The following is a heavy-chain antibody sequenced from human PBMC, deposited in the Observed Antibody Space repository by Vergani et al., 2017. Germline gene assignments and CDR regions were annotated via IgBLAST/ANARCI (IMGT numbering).Heavy chain of an antibody. CDR3: ESDLRLFYNRFDP. CDR1: GCTFNQYG. CDR2: TWYDGNNK. V-gene: IGHV3-33*01. D-gene: IGHD3-9*01. J-gene: IGHJ5*02. Sequence: QVQLVESGGGVVQPGRSLRLSCAASGCTFNQYGMHWVRQAPGKGLEWVAVTWYDGNNKQYADSVKGRFTITRDNSKNTMYLTMNSLSDEDTGVYYCESDLRLFYNRFDPWGQGTLVTVSS.